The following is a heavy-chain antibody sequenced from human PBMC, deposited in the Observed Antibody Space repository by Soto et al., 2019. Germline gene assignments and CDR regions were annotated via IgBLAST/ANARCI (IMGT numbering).Heavy chain of an antibody. CDR2: ISSSSSYT. CDR1: GFTFSDYY. Sequence: PGGSLRLSCAASGFTFSDYYMTWIRQAPGKGLEWVSYISSSSSYTNYADSVKGRFTISRDNAKNSLYLQMNSLRAEDTAVYYCARDLSDYDYIWGSYRYAYFDYWGQGTLVTVSS. D-gene: IGHD3-16*02. J-gene: IGHJ4*02. CDR3: ARDLSDYDYIWGSYRYAYFDY. V-gene: IGHV3-11*05.